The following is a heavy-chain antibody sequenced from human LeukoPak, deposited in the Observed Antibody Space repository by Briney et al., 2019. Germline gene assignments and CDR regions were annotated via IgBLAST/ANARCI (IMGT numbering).Heavy chain of an antibody. J-gene: IGHJ4*02. CDR1: GFTFSNYW. CDR2: IKEDGSDK. D-gene: IGHD3-3*01. CDR3: AKDRTRQAY. V-gene: IGHV3-7*03. Sequence: GGSLRLSCAASGFTFSNYWMSWVRQTPGKGLEWVANIKEDGSDKYYVNSLKGRFTISRDNAKNSLYLQMNSLRAEDTAVYYCAKDRTRQAYWGQGTLVTVSS.